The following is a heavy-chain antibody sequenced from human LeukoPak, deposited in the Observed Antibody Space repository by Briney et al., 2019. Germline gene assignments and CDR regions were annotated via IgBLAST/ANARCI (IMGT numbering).Heavy chain of an antibody. J-gene: IGHJ4*02. D-gene: IGHD6-13*01. CDR1: GGSFSGYY. CDR2: INHSGST. CDR3: ARGHSSSWLDY. Sequence: SETLSLTCAVYGGSFSGYYWSWIRQPPGKWLEWIGEINHSGSTNYNPSLKSRVTISVDTSKNQFSLKLSSVTAADTAVYYCARGHSSSWLDYWGQGTLVTVSS. V-gene: IGHV4-34*01.